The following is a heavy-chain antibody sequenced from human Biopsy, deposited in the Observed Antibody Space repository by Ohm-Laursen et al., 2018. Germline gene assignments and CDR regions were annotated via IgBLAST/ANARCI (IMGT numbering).Heavy chain of an antibody. V-gene: IGHV1-24*01. Sequence: ASVKVSCKVSGYAVTEFSMHWVRQAPGKGLEWMGGFAPENGKTIYAQKFQGRVTMTEDTSTDTAYMELSSLRSEDTAVYYCAADINVWNVNYWGQGTTVTVSS. D-gene: IGHD1-1*01. CDR3: AADINVWNVNY. J-gene: IGHJ6*02. CDR1: GYAVTEFS. CDR2: FAPENGKT.